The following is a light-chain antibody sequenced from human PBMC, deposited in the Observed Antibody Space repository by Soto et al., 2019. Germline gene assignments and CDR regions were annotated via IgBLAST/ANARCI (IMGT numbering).Light chain of an antibody. Sequence: QSVLTQPASVSGSPGQSITISCTGYIHYDFVSSYQQHPGTAPKLVIYEVSNRPSGTSDRFSGSKSGHTASLTISGLQTEDEVVYYCGSFSSTRIWLFGGGPKVTV. V-gene: IGLV2-14*01. CDR2: EVS. J-gene: IGLJ3*02. CDR1: IHYDF. CDR3: GSFSSTRIWL.